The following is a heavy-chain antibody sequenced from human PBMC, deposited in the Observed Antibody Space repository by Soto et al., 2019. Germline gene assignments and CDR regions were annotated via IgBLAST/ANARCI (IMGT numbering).Heavy chain of an antibody. CDR3: ARQMRGPIPHFGWLSPVTS. V-gene: IGHV1-18*01. J-gene: IGHJ5*02. Sequence: ASVKVSCKASGYTFTSYGISWVRQAPGQGLEWMGWISAYNGNTNYAQKLQGRVTMTTDTSTSTAYMELRSLRSDDAGVFFCARQMRGPIPHFGWLSPVTSWGQGILVTVSS. CDR2: ISAYNGNT. D-gene: IGHD3-9*01. CDR1: GYTFTSYG.